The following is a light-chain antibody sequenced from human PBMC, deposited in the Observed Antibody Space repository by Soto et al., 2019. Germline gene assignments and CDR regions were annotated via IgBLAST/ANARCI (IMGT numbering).Light chain of an antibody. CDR2: AAS. V-gene: IGKV1-8*01. J-gene: IGKJ2*01. CDR3: QQYYSYPPYT. CDR1: QGISSY. Sequence: AIRMTQSPSSFSASTGDRVTITCRASQGISSYLAWYQQKPGKAPKLLIYAASTLQSGVPSRFSGSGSGTEFTLTISCLQSDDFATYYCQQYYSYPPYTFGQGTKLEIK.